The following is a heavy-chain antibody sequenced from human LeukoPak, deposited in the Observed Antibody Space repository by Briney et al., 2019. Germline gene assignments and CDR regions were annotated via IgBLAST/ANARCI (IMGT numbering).Heavy chain of an antibody. CDR2: INHSGST. CDR1: GGSFSGYY. CDR3: ARGGGYSYGYRN. D-gene: IGHD5-18*01. J-gene: IGHJ4*02. Sequence: SETLSLTCAVYGGSFSGYYWSWIRQPPGRGLEWIGEINHSGSTNYNPSLKSRVTISVDTSKNQFSLKLSSVTAADTAVYYCARGGGYSYGYRNWGQGTLVTVSS. V-gene: IGHV4-34*01.